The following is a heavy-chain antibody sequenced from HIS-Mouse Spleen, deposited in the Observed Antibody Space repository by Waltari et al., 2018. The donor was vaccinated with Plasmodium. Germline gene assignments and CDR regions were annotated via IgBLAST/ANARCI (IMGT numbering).Heavy chain of an antibody. CDR3: ASSGSGSYYY. Sequence: QVQLQQWGAGLLKPSETLSLTCAVYGGSFSGYYWSWIRQPPGKGLAWIGEINHSGSTNYNQSLKSRVTISVDTSKNQFSLKLSSVTAADTAVYYCASSGSGSYYYWGQGTLVTVS. CDR2: INHSGST. J-gene: IGHJ4*02. CDR1: GGSFSGYY. D-gene: IGHD3-10*01. V-gene: IGHV4-34*01.